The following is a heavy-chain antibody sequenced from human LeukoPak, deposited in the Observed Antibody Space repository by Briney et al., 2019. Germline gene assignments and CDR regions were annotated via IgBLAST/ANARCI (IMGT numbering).Heavy chain of an antibody. D-gene: IGHD3-16*01. V-gene: IGHV3-43*01. CDR3: AKDRGGVDY. CDR2: IIWDGGST. J-gene: IGHJ4*02. CDR1: GFTFYDYS. Sequence: PGGALRLSCAASGFTFYDYSMHWVRHGPGKGLDWVFVIIWDGGSTSYAGSVKRRFTISRDNSKNSLYLQMNSLRSEDSALYYCAKDRGGVDYWGQGTLVTVSS.